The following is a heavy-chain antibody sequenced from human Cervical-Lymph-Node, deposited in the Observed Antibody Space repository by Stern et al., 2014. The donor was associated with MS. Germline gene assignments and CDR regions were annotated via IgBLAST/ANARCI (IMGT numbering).Heavy chain of an antibody. V-gene: IGHV3-9*01. J-gene: IGHJ6*02. CDR1: GFTVDDYA. Sequence: VQLVESGGGLVQPGRSLRLSCAASGFTVDDYAMHWVRQAPGKGLEWVSGISWNSGSIGYADSVKGRFPISRDNAKNSLYLQMNSLRAEDTALYYCAKGYGTGIYYGLDIWGQGTTVTVSS. CDR3: AKGYGTGIYYGLDI. D-gene: IGHD3-10*01. CDR2: ISWNSGSI.